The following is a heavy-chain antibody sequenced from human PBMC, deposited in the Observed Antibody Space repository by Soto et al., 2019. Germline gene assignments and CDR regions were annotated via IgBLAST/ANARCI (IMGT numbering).Heavy chain of an antibody. CDR3: ARGGSTLLVPIP. Sequence: ASVKVSCKASGYTFTGYFMHWVRQAPGQGLEWMGWINPNSGATKYAQKFQGRVTLSRDTSISTAYMELSGLRSDDTAVYYCARGGSTLLVPIPWGQGTMSTVSS. D-gene: IGHD6-6*01. CDR2: INPNSGAT. V-gene: IGHV1-2*02. J-gene: IGHJ5*02. CDR1: GYTFTGYF.